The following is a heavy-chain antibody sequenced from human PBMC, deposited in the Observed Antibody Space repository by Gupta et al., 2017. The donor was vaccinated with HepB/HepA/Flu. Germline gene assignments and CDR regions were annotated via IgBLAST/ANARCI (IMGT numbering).Heavy chain of an antibody. CDR1: GFTFSSYS. CDR3: ARDTDILTGYSYFIDY. D-gene: IGHD3-9*01. V-gene: IGHV3-21*01. J-gene: IGHJ4*02. CDR2: ISSSSSYI. Sequence: EVQLVESGGGLVKPGGSLRLSCAASGFTFSSYSMNWVRQAPGKGLEWVSSISSSSSYIYYADSVKGRFTISRDNAKNSLYLQMNSLRAEDTAVYYCARDTDILTGYSYFIDYWGQGTLVTVSS.